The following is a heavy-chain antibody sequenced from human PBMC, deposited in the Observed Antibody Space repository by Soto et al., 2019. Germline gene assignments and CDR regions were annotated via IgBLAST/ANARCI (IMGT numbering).Heavy chain of an antibody. D-gene: IGHD5-12*01. CDR2: INPNTGGT. Sequence: ASVKVSCKASGYTFSGYYMYWVRQAPGQGLEWMGWINPNTGGTNYGQKFQGRVTMTRDTSISTAYMELSRLRSDDTAVYYCARDGEWLQRYYYYYNRMDVWGQGTTVTVSS. J-gene: IGHJ6*02. V-gene: IGHV1-2*02. CDR1: GYTFSGYY. CDR3: ARDGEWLQRYYYYYNRMDV.